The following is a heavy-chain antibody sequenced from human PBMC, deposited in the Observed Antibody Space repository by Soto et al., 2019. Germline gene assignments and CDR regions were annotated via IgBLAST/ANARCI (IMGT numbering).Heavy chain of an antibody. J-gene: IGHJ4*02. V-gene: IGHV4-30-4*01. CDR2: IYYSGGT. Sequence: SETLSLTCTVSGGSISSGDYYWSWIRQPPGKGLEWIGYIYYSGGTYYNPSLKSRVTISVDTSKNQFSLKLSSVTAADTAVYYCARYCSGGSCYPFDYWGQGTLVTVSS. CDR3: ARYCSGGSCYPFDY. CDR1: GGSISSGDYY. D-gene: IGHD2-15*01.